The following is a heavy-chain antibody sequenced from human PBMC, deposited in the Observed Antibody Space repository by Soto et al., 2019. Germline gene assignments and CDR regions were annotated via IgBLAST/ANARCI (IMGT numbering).Heavy chain of an antibody. CDR2: IIPLFRTP. CDR1: GGTFSSYA. D-gene: IGHD3-3*02. J-gene: IGHJ6*02. V-gene: IGHV1-69*12. CDR3: ARDNGRPQLGGNYYYITDV. Sequence: QVQLVQSGAEVKEPGSSVKVSCQASGGTFSSYALSWVRQAPGQGLEWMGGIIPLFRTPDYAQKFQGRVTLTADESTSTAYMEVSSLRSKDTAIYYCARDNGRPQLGGNYYYITDVWGQGTTITVSS.